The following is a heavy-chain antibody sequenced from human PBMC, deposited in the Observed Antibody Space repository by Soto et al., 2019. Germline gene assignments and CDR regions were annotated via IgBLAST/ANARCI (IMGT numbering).Heavy chain of an antibody. V-gene: IGHV4-31*03. Sequence: QVQLQESGPGLVKPSQTLSLTCTVSGGSISSGGYYWSWIRQHPGKGLEWIGYIYYSGSTYYNPSLKSRVTVSVDTSKNQFSLKLSSVTAADTAVYYCARTGDYGDFGGDAFDLWGQGTMVTVSS. CDR2: IYYSGST. D-gene: IGHD4-17*01. J-gene: IGHJ3*01. CDR1: GGSISSGGYY. CDR3: ARTGDYGDFGGDAFDL.